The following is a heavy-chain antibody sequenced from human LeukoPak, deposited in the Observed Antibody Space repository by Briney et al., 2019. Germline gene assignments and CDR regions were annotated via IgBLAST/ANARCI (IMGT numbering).Heavy chain of an antibody. V-gene: IGHV4-61*02. CDR2: IYTSGST. CDR3: AREPSYSNYDVFDY. J-gene: IGHJ4*02. Sequence: PSETLSLTCTVSGGSISSGSYYWSWIRQPAGKGLEWIGRIYTSGSTNYNPSLKSRVTISVDTSKNQFSLKLSSVTAADTAVYYCAREPSYSNYDVFDYWGQGTLVTVSS. CDR1: GGSISSGSYY. D-gene: IGHD4-11*01.